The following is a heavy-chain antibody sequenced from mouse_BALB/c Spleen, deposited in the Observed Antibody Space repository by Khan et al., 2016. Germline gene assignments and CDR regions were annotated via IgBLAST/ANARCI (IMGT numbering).Heavy chain of an antibody. Sequence: VQLQESGAELMKPGASVKISCKATGYTFSSYWIEWVKQRPGHGLEWIGEILPGSGSTNYNEKFKGKATFTADTSSNTAYMQLSSLTSEDSAVYYCARYGNYDGFAYWGQGTLVTVSA. V-gene: IGHV1-9*01. J-gene: IGHJ3*01. CDR2: ILPGSGST. CDR3: ARYGNYDGFAY. CDR1: GYTFSSYW. D-gene: IGHD2-1*01.